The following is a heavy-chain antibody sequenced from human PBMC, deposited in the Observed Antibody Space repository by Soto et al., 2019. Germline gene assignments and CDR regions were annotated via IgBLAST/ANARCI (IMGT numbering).Heavy chain of an antibody. CDR1: GYTLSELS. CDR2: FDPEDGET. D-gene: IGHD3-9*01. J-gene: IGHJ4*02. V-gene: IGHV1-24*01. CDR3: ATDLDYYMLGLKSY. Sequence: VSVKVSCKVSGYTLSELSMHWVRQAPGKGLEWMGGFDPEDGETIYAQKFQGRVTMTEDTSTGTAYMELSSLRSEDTAVYYCATDLDYYMLGLKSYWGQGTLVTVSS.